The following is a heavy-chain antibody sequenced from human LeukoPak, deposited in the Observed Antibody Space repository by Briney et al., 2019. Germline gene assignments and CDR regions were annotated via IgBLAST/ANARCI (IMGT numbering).Heavy chain of an antibody. V-gene: IGHV3-7*01. CDR3: ANGGTYSSGP. D-gene: IGHD3-22*01. J-gene: IGHJ5*02. CDR2: IKPDGSAQ. CDR1: GFTFSNSW. Sequence: GGSLRLSCATSGFTFSNSWMSWVRQAPGKGLEWVATIKPDGSAQYYVDSVKGRFTISRDNAKNSLFLQINSLRAEDTAVYYCANGGTYSSGPWGQGTLVTVSS.